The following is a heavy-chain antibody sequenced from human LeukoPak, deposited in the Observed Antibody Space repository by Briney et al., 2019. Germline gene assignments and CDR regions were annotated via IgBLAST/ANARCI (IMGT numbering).Heavy chain of an antibody. CDR1: GFSLSSYW. J-gene: IGHJ4*02. CDR3: ARDKGYYDCSGYY. D-gene: IGHD3-22*01. Sequence: PGGSLRLSCAASGFSLSSYWMSWICQAPGKGLEWVANIKQDGGEKYYVDSVKGRFTISRDNAKNSLYLQMNSLRAEDTAVYYCARDKGYYDCSGYYWGQGTLVTVSS. CDR2: IKQDGGEK. V-gene: IGHV3-7*01.